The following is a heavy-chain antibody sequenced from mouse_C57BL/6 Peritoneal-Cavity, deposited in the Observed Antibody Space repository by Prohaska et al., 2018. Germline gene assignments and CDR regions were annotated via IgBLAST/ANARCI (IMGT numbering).Heavy chain of an antibody. CDR2: INSDCSAI. D-gene: IGHD2-1*01. V-gene: IGHV11-2*01. CDR3: RRYGNYWYFDV. CDR1: GFTFSGFW. Sequence: EVQLLETGGGLVQPGGSRGLSCEGSGFTFSGFWMSWVRQTPGKTLEWIGDINSDCSAINYEPSIKDRDTIFREKDKSTLYLQMSNVRSEDTATYFCRRYGNYWYFDVWGTGTTVTGSS. J-gene: IGHJ1*03.